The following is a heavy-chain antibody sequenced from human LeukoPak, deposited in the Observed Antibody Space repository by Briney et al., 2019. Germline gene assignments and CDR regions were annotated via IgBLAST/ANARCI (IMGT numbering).Heavy chain of an antibody. CDR2: IIPIFGTA. CDR1: GGTFSSYA. V-gene: IGHV1-69*01. CDR3: VRDGEGVAISVNYWFDP. Sequence: SVKVSCKASGGTFSSYAISWVRQAPGQGLEWMGGIIPIFGTANYAQKFQGRVTITADESTSTAYMELSSLRSEDTAVYYCVRDGEGVAISVNYWFDPWGQGTLVTVSS. D-gene: IGHD3-10*01. J-gene: IGHJ5*02.